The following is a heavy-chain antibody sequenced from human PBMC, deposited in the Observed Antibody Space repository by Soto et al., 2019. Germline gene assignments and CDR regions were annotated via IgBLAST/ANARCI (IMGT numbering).Heavy chain of an antibody. CDR3: AKALRITMIVVAPNDAFDI. CDR2: ISGSGGST. CDR1: GFTFSSYA. J-gene: IGHJ3*02. Sequence: GGSLRLSCAASGFTFSSYAMSWVRQAPGKGLEWVSAISGSGGSTYYADSVKGRFTISRDNSKNTLYLQMNSLRAEDTAVYYCAKALRITMIVVAPNDAFDIWGQGTMVTVSS. V-gene: IGHV3-23*01. D-gene: IGHD3-22*01.